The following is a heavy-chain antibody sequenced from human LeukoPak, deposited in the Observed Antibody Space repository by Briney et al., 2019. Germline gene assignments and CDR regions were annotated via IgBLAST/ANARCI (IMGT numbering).Heavy chain of an antibody. CDR1: GFTFDDYG. J-gene: IGHJ4*02. CDR2: IGTAGDT. V-gene: IGHV3-13*04. D-gene: IGHD1-26*01. Sequence: GGSLRLSCAGSGFTFDDYGMSWVRQATGKGLEWVSAIGTAGDTYYPGSVKGRFTISRENAKNSLYLQMNSLRAGDTAVYYCARGGIVGVFDYWGQGTLVTVSS. CDR3: ARGGIVGVFDY.